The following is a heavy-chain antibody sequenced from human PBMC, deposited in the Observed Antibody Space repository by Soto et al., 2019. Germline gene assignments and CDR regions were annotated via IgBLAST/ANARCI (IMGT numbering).Heavy chain of an antibody. CDR1: GFTGSSKS. CDR3: ARDRSPTGMAV. D-gene: IGHD1-26*01. V-gene: IGHV3-66*01. CDR2: IYSGGST. Sequence: EVQLVESGGGLVQPGGSLRLSCAASGFTGSSKSMSWVRQAPGKGLEWVSVIYSGGSTYYADSVKARFTISRDNSKHTVYLQMNRRRAEDTAVYYCARDRSPTGMAVWGQGTTVTVAS. J-gene: IGHJ6*02.